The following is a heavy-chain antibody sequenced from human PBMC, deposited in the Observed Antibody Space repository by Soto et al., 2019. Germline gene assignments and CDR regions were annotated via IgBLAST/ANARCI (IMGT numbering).Heavy chain of an antibody. V-gene: IGHV2-5*02. CDR3: GNRRHSGDWNGGFFDY. CDR1: GFSLTTRPLG. Sequence: QITLKESGPTLVKPTQTLTLTCSFSGFSLTTRPLGVGWIRQSPGKALEWLAFAYWDDDNRYSPSLKSRLTVTKDTSKNQVVLTMTNMDPVDTATYYCGNRRHSGDWNGGFFDYWGQGTLVTVSS. D-gene: IGHD2-21*02. CDR2: AYWDDDN. J-gene: IGHJ4*02.